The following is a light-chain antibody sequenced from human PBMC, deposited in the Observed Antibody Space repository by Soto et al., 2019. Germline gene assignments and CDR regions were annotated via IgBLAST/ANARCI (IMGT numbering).Light chain of an antibody. Sequence: DIQRTQSPSSVSASVGDTITITCRASQGISPWLAWYQQKPGRAPKLLIFSVSSLRSGVPSRFSGTGSDTDFTLTFSNLQPEDFATYFCQQASTLPLTFGGGTKVEIK. J-gene: IGKJ4*01. V-gene: IGKV1-12*01. CDR2: SVS. CDR1: QGISPW. CDR3: QQASTLPLT.